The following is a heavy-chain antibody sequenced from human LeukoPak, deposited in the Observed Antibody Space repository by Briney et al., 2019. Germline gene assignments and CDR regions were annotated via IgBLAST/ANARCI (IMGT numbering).Heavy chain of an antibody. D-gene: IGHD3-10*01. CDR2: IGTAGDT. J-gene: IGHJ6*03. Sequence: GGSLRLSCAASGFTFSSYDMHWVRHATGKGLEWVSAIGTAGDTYYPGSVKGRFTISRENTKNSLYLQMNSLRAGDTAVYYCARDSGGYMDVWGKGTTVTVSS. CDR3: ARDSGGYMDV. CDR1: GFTFSSYD. V-gene: IGHV3-13*01.